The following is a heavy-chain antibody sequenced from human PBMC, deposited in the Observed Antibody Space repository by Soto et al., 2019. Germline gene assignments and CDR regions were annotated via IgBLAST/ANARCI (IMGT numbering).Heavy chain of an antibody. D-gene: IGHD4-4*01. CDR2: INRDGSEK. V-gene: IGHV3-7*01. CDR3: VRGGSNYAS. CDR1: GFTFSGYW. J-gene: IGHJ5*02. Sequence: EAQLVESGGGLVQPGGSLRLSCAASGFTFSGYWMSWVRQAPGKGLEWVASINRDGSEKKYADSVKGRFSISRDNAKNSMYLQMDSLRGEDTAVYYCVRGGSNYASWGQGTLVTVSS.